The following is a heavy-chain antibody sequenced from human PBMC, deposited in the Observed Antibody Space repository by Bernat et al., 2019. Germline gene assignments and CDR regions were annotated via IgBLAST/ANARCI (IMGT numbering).Heavy chain of an antibody. Sequence: QLQLQESGPGLVKPSETLSLTCTVSGGSISSRSYYWGWIRQPPGKGLEWIGSIYYSGSTYYNPSLKSRVTISVDTSKNQFSLKLSSVTAADTAVYYCARLQVSDIVATLFDYWGQGTLVTVSS. V-gene: IGHV4-39*01. J-gene: IGHJ4*02. D-gene: IGHD5-12*01. CDR2: IYYSGST. CDR1: GGSISSRSYY. CDR3: ARLQVSDIVATLFDY.